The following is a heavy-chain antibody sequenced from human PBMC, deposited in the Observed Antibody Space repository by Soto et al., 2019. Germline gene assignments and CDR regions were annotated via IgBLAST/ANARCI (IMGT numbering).Heavy chain of an antibody. CDR1: GFTFSSYG. Sequence: ESGGGVVQPGRSLRLSCAASGFTFSSYGMHWVRQAPGKGLEWVAVISYDGSNKYYADSVKGRFTISRDNSKNTLYLQMNSLRAEDTAVYYCAKEILSGSWRDWFDPWGQGTLVTVSS. CDR3: AKEILSGSWRDWFDP. CDR2: ISYDGSNK. D-gene: IGHD1-26*01. J-gene: IGHJ5*02. V-gene: IGHV3-30*18.